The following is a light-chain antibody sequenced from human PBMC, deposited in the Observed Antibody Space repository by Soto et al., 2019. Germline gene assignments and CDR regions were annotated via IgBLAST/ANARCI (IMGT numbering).Light chain of an antibody. CDR1: QSITNY. V-gene: IGKV3-11*01. J-gene: IGKJ5*01. CDR2: DAS. Sequence: EIVLTQSPATLSLSPGERATLSCRASQSITNYLGWYQQKPGQAPRLLIYDASNRATGIPARFSGSGSGTDFTLTISSLEPEDFAVYYCQQYDNSPITFGQGTRLEIK. CDR3: QQYDNSPIT.